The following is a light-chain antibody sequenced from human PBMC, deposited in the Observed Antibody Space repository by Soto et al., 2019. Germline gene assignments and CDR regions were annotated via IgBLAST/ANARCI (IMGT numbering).Light chain of an antibody. V-gene: IGKV1-5*03. J-gene: IGKJ1*01. CDR1: QSISSW. Sequence: DIPMTQSPSTLSASVGDRVTITCRASQSISSWLAWYQQKPGKAPKLLIYKASSLEGGGPSRFSGSGSGTEFTLTINSLQPDDFAAYYCQQYYRYPWTFGQGTKVEIK. CDR3: QQYYRYPWT. CDR2: KAS.